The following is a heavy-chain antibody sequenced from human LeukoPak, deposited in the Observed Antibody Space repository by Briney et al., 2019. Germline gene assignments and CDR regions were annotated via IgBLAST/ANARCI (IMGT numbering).Heavy chain of an antibody. J-gene: IGHJ3*02. CDR2: INPYSGGT. CDR3: ARTWGLASCAGDCLHDAFDI. V-gene: IGHV1-2*02. Sequence: GASVKVSCKASGYTFTFYYIHWVRQAPGQGLEWMGWINPYSGGTNYAQKFQGRVTMTRDTSITTAYMELSRLRSDDTAMYYCARTWGLASCAGDCLHDAFDIWGQGTMVTVSS. D-gene: IGHD2-21*02. CDR1: GYTFTFYY.